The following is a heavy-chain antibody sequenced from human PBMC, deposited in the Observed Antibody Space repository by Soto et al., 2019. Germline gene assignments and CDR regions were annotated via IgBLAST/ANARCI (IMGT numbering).Heavy chain of an antibody. CDR3: ARVDRSKDIVLMVYAIRGAFDI. D-gene: IGHD2-8*01. Sequence: ASVKVSCKASGCPFSSYAISWVRHAPGQGLEWMGGIIPIFGTANYAQKFQGRVTITADESTSTAYMELSSLRPEDTAVYYCARVDRSKDIVLMVYAIRGAFDIWGQGTMVTV. CDR1: GCPFSSYA. J-gene: IGHJ3*02. CDR2: IIPIFGTA. V-gene: IGHV1-69*13.